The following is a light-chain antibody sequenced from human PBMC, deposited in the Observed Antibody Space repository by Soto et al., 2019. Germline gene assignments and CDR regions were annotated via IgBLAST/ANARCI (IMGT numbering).Light chain of an antibody. V-gene: IGKV3-15*01. CDR3: QQGHNWPLT. J-gene: IGKJ2*01. CDR1: QSINSE. Sequence: EIVMMQSPATLSLSPGERAALSCRASQSINSELAWYQQKPGQPPRLLIYGASTRATGVPARFTGSESGSEFTLTISGLQSEDFAVYYCQQGHNWPLTFGQGTRLEI. CDR2: GAS.